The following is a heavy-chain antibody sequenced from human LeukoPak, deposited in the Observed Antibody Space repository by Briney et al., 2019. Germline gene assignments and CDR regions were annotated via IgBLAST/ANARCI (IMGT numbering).Heavy chain of an antibody. CDR3: ASAAGPFDN. CDR2: IWFDGSIK. J-gene: IGHJ4*02. V-gene: IGHV3-33*01. Sequence: PGRSLRLSCAASGFTFSSYGMHWVRQAPGKGLEWVAVIWFDGSIKYYADSVKGRLTISRDNSKNTLYLQVNSLRAEDTAVYYCASAAGPFDNWGQGTLVTVSS. CDR1: GFTFSSYG. D-gene: IGHD6-19*01.